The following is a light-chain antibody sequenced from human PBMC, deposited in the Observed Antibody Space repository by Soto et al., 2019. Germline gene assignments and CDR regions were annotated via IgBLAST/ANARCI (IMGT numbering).Light chain of an antibody. V-gene: IGLV2-11*01. CDR1: SSDVGGYNY. CDR3: CSYAGNYSSVV. J-gene: IGLJ2*01. Sequence: QSALTQPRSVSGSPGQSVTISCTGTSSDVGGYNYVSWYQNHPGKAPKLMIYDVSKRPSEVPDRFSGSKSGNTASLTISGLQAEDEADYYCCSYAGNYSSVVFGGGTKLTVL. CDR2: DVS.